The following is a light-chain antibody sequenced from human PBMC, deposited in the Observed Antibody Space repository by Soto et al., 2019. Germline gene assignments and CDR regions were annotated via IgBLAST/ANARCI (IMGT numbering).Light chain of an antibody. V-gene: IGLV2-23*01. J-gene: IGLJ1*01. CDR3: FSFTSTNTHV. CDR1: SSDFGSYKF. CDR2: ETS. Sequence: QSVLTQPASVSGSPGQSVTISCTGTSSDFGSYKFVSWYQHHPGKVPKVIIYETSKRPSGVSDRFSGSKSGNMASLTISGLQAEDEADYYCFSFTSTNTHVFGSGTKLTVL.